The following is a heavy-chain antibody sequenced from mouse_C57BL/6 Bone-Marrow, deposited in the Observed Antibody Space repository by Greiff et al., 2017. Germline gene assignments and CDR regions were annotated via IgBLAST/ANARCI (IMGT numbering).Heavy chain of an antibody. CDR3: ARSLYYYGFDY. Sequence: QVQLQQPGAELARPGASVKLSCKASGYTFTSYGISWVKQRTGQGLEWIGEIYPRSGNTYYNEKFKGKATLTADKSSSTAYMQLRSLTSEDSAVYFCARSLYYYGFDYWGQGTTLTVSS. V-gene: IGHV1-81*01. CDR2: IYPRSGNT. D-gene: IGHD1-1*01. CDR1: GYTFTSYG. J-gene: IGHJ2*01.